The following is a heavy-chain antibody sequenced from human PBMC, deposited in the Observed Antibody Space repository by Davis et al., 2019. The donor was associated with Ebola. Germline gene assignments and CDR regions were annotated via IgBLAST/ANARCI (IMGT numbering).Heavy chain of an antibody. V-gene: IGHV3-30-3*01. CDR3: ARAPWQWLVLDY. Sequence: GESLKISCAASGFTFSSYAMHWVRQAPGKGLEWVAVISYDGSNKYYADSVKGRFTISRDNSKNTLYLQMNSLRAEDTAVYYCARAPWQWLVLDYWGQGTLVTVSS. D-gene: IGHD6-19*01. J-gene: IGHJ4*02. CDR2: ISYDGSNK. CDR1: GFTFSSYA.